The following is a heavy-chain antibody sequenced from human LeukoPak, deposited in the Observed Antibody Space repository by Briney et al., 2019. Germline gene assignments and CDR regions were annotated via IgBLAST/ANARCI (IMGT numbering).Heavy chain of an antibody. CDR3: ARGDTMIVVVPFDY. CDR2: IYYSGST. J-gene: IGHJ4*02. V-gene: IGHV4-59*01. D-gene: IGHD3-22*01. CDR1: GGSISSYY. Sequence: PSETLSLTCTVSGGSISSYYWSWIRQPPGKGLEWIGYIYYSGSTNYNPSLKSRVTISVKTSKNQFSLKLSSVTAADTAVYYCARGDTMIVVVPFDYWGQGTLVTVSS.